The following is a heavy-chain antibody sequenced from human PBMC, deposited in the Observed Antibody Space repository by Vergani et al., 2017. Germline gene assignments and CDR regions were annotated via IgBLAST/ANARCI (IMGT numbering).Heavy chain of an antibody. CDR1: VLTFNHYA. Sequence: VQLFESGGDLVQPGGSLRLSCAASVLTFNHYAMNWVRQAPGKGLKWVSGIRGSGGSTYYAGSVKGRFTISRDSSKNTLYLQMNILSAGDTAVYYCAKANPRNSGYDYLYYYHAMDVWGQGTTVTVSS. V-gene: IGHV3-23*01. J-gene: IGHJ6*02. CDR2: IRGSGGST. CDR3: AKANPRNSGYDYLYYYHAMDV. D-gene: IGHD5-12*01.